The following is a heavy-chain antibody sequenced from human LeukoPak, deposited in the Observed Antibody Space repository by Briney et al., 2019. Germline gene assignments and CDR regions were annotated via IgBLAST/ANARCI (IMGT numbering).Heavy chain of an antibody. V-gene: IGHV4-34*01. CDR3: ARSYGSGSYHYFDY. Sequence: PSETLSLTCAVYGGSFSGYYWSWIRQPPGKGLEWIGEINHSGSTNYNPSLKSRVTISVDTSKNQFSLKLSSVTAADTAVYYCARSYGSGSYHYFDYWGQGTLVTVSS. D-gene: IGHD3-10*01. J-gene: IGHJ4*02. CDR1: GGSFSGYY. CDR2: INHSGST.